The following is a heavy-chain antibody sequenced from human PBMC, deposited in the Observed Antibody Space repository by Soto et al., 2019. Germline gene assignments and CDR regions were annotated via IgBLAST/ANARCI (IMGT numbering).Heavy chain of an antibody. CDR1: GYTFTSYA. D-gene: IGHD2-2*01. CDR2: INDGNGNT. Sequence: QVQLVQSGAEVKKPGASVKVSCKASGYTFTSYAMHWVRQAPGQRLEWMGWINDGNGNTKYSQKFQGRVTITRDTSASTAYMELSSLRSEDTAVYYCARDRVIVVVPAAMGWFDPWGQGTLVTVSS. J-gene: IGHJ5*02. CDR3: ARDRVIVVVPAAMGWFDP. V-gene: IGHV1-3*01.